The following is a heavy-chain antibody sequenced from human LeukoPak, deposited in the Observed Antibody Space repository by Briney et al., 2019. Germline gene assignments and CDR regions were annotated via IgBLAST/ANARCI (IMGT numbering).Heavy chain of an antibody. CDR3: ATEGGSGWYGHFDH. CDR2: IKSKTNGGTP. J-gene: IGHJ4*02. V-gene: IGHV3-15*01. CDR1: GFFFSGYW. D-gene: IGHD6-19*01. Sequence: PGGSLRLSCVATGFFFSGYWMSWVRQAPGKGLEWVGRIKSKTNGGTPDYAAPVKGRFTISRDDSKSTLYLQMNSLETENTATYYCATEGGSGWYGHFDHWGRGTLVTVSS.